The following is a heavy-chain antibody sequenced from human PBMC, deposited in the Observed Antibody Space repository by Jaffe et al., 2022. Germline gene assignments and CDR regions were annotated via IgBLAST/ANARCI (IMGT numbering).Heavy chain of an antibody. CDR2: IYPGDSDT. CDR1: GYSFTSYW. D-gene: IGHD3-22*01. Sequence: EVQLVQSGAEVKKPGESLKISCKGSGYSFTSYWIGWVRQMPGKGLEWMGIIYPGDSDTRYSPSFQGQVTISADKSISTAYLQWSSLKASDTAMYYCVTQLWYYDSSGYYRTGDFDYWGQGTLVTVSS. J-gene: IGHJ4*02. V-gene: IGHV5-51*03. CDR3: VTQLWYYDSSGYYRTGDFDY.